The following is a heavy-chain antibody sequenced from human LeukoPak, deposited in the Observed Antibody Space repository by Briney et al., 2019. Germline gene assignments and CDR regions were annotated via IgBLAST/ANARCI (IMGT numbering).Heavy chain of an antibody. V-gene: IGHV3-7*01. CDR3: ARGGLGGAFDY. D-gene: IGHD3/OR15-3a*01. J-gene: IGHJ4*02. CDR2: IKQDGREK. CDR1: GFTFSNYW. Sequence: GGPLRLSCAASGFTFSNYWMSWVRQAPGKGLEWAANIKQDGREKDYVDSVKGRFTISRDNAKKSLYLQMDSLRAEDTAMYYCARGGLGGAFDYWGQGSLVTVSS.